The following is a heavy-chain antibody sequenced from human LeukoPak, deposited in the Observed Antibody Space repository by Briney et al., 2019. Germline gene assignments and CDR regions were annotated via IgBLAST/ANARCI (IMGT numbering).Heavy chain of an antibody. J-gene: IGHJ4*02. Sequence: GGSLRLSCAASGFTFSTYTMNWVRQAPGQGLEWVSYISGGGSTIYYADSVKGRFTISRDNAKNSLFLQLNSLSAEDTAVYYCARAASLDYWGQGTLVNVSS. CDR1: GFTFSTYT. D-gene: IGHD2-2*01. CDR3: ARAASLDY. V-gene: IGHV3-48*01. CDR2: ISGGGSTI.